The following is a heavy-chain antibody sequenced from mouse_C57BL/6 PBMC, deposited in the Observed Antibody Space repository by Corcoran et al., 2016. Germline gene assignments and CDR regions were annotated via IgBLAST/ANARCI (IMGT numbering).Heavy chain of an antibody. D-gene: IGHD2-2*01. J-gene: IGHJ3*01. CDR3: VPYGYDQAWFAY. Sequence: EVQLQQSGPVLVKPGASVKMSCKASGYTFTDYYMNWVKQSHGKSLEWIGVINPYNGGTSYNQKFKGKATLTVDKSSNTAYMELNSLTSEDSAVYYCVPYGYDQAWFAYWGQGTLVTVSA. CDR2: INPYNGGT. CDR1: GYTFTDYY. V-gene: IGHV1-19*01.